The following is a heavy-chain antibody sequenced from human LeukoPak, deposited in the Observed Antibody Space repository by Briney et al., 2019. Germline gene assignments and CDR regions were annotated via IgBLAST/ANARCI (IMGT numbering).Heavy chain of an antibody. CDR2: INHSGST. Sequence: SQTLSLTCTVSGDSISSGSYYWSWIRQPPGKGLEWIGEINHSGSTNYNPSLKSRVTISVDTSKNQFSLKLSSVTAADTAVYYCARVRYNWNGGYFDYWGQGTLVTVSS. CDR1: GDSISSGSYY. CDR3: ARVRYNWNGGYFDY. V-gene: IGHV4-39*07. D-gene: IGHD1-20*01. J-gene: IGHJ4*02.